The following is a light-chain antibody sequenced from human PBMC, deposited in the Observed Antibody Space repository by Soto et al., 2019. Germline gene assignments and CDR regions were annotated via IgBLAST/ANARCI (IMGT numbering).Light chain of an antibody. CDR3: QSNYILPCT. J-gene: IGKJ1*01. V-gene: IGKV1-39*01. CDR2: SSS. CDR1: QYIGNY. Sequence: DIQVTQSPPSLSASVGDRVTITCRASQYIGNYLNWYQHKPGKAPQLLIYSSSSLQIGVPSRFSGRVSGTDFTLTITTLQPDDCASYYCQSNYILPCTFGQGTKVETK.